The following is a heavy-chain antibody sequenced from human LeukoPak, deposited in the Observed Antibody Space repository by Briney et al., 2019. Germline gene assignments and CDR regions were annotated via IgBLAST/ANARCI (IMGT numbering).Heavy chain of an antibody. D-gene: IGHD3-22*01. J-gene: IGHJ4*02. CDR3: ARVRDRSSYFYDLDY. V-gene: IGHV4-34*01. CDR1: GGSFSGYY. Sequence: SETLSLTCAVYGGSFSGYYWSWIRQPPGKGLEWIGEINHSGSTNHNPSLKSRLTISVDTSKNQFSLKLSSVTAADTAVYYCARVRDRSSYFYDLDYWGQGTLVTVSS. CDR2: INHSGST.